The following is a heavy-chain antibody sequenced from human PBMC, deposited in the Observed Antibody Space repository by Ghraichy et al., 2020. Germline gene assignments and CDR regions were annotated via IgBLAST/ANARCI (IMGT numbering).Heavy chain of an antibody. V-gene: IGHV4-34*01. CDR3: ARGGVVVPAATLAYYYYGMDV. CDR2: INHSGST. J-gene: IGHJ6*02. CDR1: GGSFSGYY. D-gene: IGHD2-2*01. Sequence: SETLSLTCAVYGGSFSGYYWSWIRQPPGKGLEWIGEINHSGSTNYNPSLKSRVTISVDTSKNQFSLKLSSVTAADTAVYYCARGGVVVPAATLAYYYYGMDVGAKGPRSPSP.